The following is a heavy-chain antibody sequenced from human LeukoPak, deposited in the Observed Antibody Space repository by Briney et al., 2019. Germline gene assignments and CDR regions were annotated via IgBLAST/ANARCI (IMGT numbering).Heavy chain of an antibody. CDR1: GYTFTSYY. CDR3: ARDSYDILTGYYQALDY. Sequence: SCKASGYTFTSYYMHWVRQAPGKGLEWVAVISYDGSNKYYADSVKGRFTISRDNSKNTLYLQMNSLRAEDTAVYYCARDSYDILTGYYQALDYWGQGTLVTVSS. J-gene: IGHJ4*02. D-gene: IGHD3-9*01. V-gene: IGHV3-30-3*01. CDR2: ISYDGSNK.